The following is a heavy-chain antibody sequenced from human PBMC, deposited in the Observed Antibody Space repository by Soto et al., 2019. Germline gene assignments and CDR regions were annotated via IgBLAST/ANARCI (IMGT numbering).Heavy chain of an antibody. Sequence: QVQLVQSGAEVKKPGASVKVSCKASGYTFTSYGISWVRQAPGQGLEWMGWISAYNGNTNYAQKLQGRVTMTTDTSTSTAYMELRSLRSDDTAVYYCARSAENDFWSGRNHYYYYMDVWGNGTTVTVSS. CDR1: GYTFTSYG. J-gene: IGHJ6*03. CDR2: ISAYNGNT. V-gene: IGHV1-18*01. D-gene: IGHD3-3*01. CDR3: ARSAENDFWSGRNHYYYYMDV.